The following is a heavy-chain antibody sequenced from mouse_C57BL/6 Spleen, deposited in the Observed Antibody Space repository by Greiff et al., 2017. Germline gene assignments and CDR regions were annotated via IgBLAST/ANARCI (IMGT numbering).Heavy chain of an antibody. V-gene: IGHV1-66*01. CDR2: IYPGSGNT. D-gene: IGHD4-1*02. CDR3: AQMGDNYAMDY. J-gene: IGHJ4*01. Sequence: VQLVESGPELVKPGASVKISCKASGYSFTSYYIHWVKQRPGQGLEWIGWIYPGSGNTKYNEKFKGKATLTADTSSSTAYMQLSSLTSEDSAVYYCAQMGDNYAMDYWGQGTSVTVSS. CDR1: GYSFTSYY.